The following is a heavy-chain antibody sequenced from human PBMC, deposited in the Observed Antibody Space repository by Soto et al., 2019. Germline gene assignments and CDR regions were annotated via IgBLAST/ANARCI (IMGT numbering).Heavy chain of an antibody. V-gene: IGHV3-21*06. CDR2: ISSSSDYI. CDR3: ARARVYATGPLDF. J-gene: IGHJ4*02. D-gene: IGHD6-13*01. CDR1: GFTFSSYA. Sequence: QRLSCAASGFTFSSYAMNWVRQAPGKGLEWVSSISSSSDYIYYADSIKGRVTISRDNAKNSLFLDMNSLTGENTAVYYCARARVYATGPLDFWGQGTLVTVSS.